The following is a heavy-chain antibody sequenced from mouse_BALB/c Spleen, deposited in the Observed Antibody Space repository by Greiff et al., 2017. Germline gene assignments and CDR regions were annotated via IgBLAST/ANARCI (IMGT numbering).Heavy chain of an antibody. D-gene: IGHD1-1*01. J-gene: IGHJ2*01. CDR2: IYPGSGST. CDR3: TRSPYYDDRFDY. CDR1: GYTFTSYW. Sequence: LQQPGSELVRPGASVKLSCKASGYTFTSYWMHWVKQRPGQGLEWIGNIYPGSGSTNYDEKFKSKATLTVDTSSSTAYMQLSSLTSEDSAVYYCTRSPYYDDRFDYWGQGTTLTVSS. V-gene: IGHV1S22*01.